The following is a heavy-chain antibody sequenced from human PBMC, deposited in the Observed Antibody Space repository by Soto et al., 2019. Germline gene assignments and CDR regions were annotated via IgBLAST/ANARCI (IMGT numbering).Heavy chain of an antibody. D-gene: IGHD3-3*01. CDR2: IYYSGST. Sequence: WETLSLTCTVSGGSVSSGSYYWSWIRQPPGKGLEWIGYIYYSGSTNYNPSLKSRVTISVDTSKNQFSLKLSSVTAADTAVYYCASAPLHYDFWSCYYWYSHYGMDVWGQGTTVTVSS. CDR3: ASAPLHYDFWSCYYWYSHYGMDV. CDR1: GGSVSSGSYY. V-gene: IGHV4-61*01. J-gene: IGHJ6*02.